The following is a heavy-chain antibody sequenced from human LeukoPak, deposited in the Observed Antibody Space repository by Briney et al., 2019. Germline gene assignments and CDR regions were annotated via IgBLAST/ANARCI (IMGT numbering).Heavy chain of an antibody. CDR1: GASMDNNNYD. D-gene: IGHD3-3*01. Sequence: SETLSLTCTVSGASMDNNNYDWGWIRQPPGKGLEWVGSIYHAGAIYQNPSLKGRVTISVDTSKNQFSLKLSSVTAADTAVYYCARVGYDFWSGYDYWGQGTLVTVSS. CDR2: IYHAGAI. CDR3: ARVGYDFWSGYDY. J-gene: IGHJ4*02. V-gene: IGHV4-39*07.